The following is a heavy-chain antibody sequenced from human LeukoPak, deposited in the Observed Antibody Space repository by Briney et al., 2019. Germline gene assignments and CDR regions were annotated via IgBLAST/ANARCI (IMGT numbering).Heavy chain of an antibody. CDR2: ISGSGGST. V-gene: IGHV3-23*01. CDR3: AKGTREYSYLLILDY. CDR1: GFTFTSFA. D-gene: IGHD5-18*01. J-gene: IGHJ4*02. Sequence: GGSLRLSCAASGFTFTSFAMTWVRQAPGKGLEWVSAISGSGGSTYYADSVKGRFTISRDNSKHTLYLQMNSLRAEDTAVYYCAKGTREYSYLLILDYWGQGTQVTVSS.